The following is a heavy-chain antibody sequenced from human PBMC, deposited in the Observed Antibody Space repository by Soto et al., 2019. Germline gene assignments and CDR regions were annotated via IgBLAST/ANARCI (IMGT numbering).Heavy chain of an antibody. CDR1: GYTLTELS. D-gene: IGHD4-4*01. V-gene: IGHV1-24*01. Sequence: ASVKVSCKVSGYTLTELSMHWVRQAPGKGLEWMGGFDPEDGETIYAQKFQGRVTMTEDTSTDTAYMELSSLRSEDTAVYYCATGWRGYSKNYYYYMDVWGKGTTVTVSS. CDR3: ATGWRGYSKNYYYYMDV. CDR2: FDPEDGET. J-gene: IGHJ6*03.